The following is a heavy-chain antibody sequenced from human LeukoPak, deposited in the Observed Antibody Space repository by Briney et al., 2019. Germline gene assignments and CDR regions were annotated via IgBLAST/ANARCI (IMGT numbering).Heavy chain of an antibody. CDR2: ISAYNGNT. CDR3: ARDRVEATGVFDY. V-gene: IGHV1-18*01. CDR1: GYSFTIYG. J-gene: IGHJ4*01. D-gene: IGHD5-24*01. Sequence: ASVKVSFKASGYSFTIYGLSWVRQAPGQGLEWMGWISAYNGNTNYAQKLQGRVTMTTDTSTSTAYMELRSLRSDDTAVYYCARDRVEATGVFDYWGHGTLVTVSS.